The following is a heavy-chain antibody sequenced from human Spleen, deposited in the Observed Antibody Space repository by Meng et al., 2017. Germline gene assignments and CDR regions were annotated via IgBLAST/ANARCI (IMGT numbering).Heavy chain of an antibody. D-gene: IGHD3-10*01. CDR3: ARDPDYYGSGSWD. CDR2: INHSGST. V-gene: IGHV4-34*01. J-gene: IGHJ4*02. CDR1: GFTFSSYW. Sequence: ESLKISCAASGFTFSSYWMSWIRQPPGKGLEWIGEINHSGSTNYNPSLKSRVTISVDTSKNQFSLKLSSVTAADTAVYYCARDPDYYGSGSWDWGQGTLVTVSS.